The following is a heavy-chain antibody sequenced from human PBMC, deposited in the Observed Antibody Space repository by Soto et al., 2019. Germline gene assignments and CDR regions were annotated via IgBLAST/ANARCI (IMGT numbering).Heavy chain of an antibody. V-gene: IGHV3-53*04. D-gene: IGHD3-10*01. CDR1: GFTVSSNY. Sequence: EVQLVESGGGLFQPGGSLRLSCAASGFTVSSNYMSWVRQAPGKGLEWVSVIYSGGSTYYADSVKGRFTISRHNSKNTLYLQMNSLRAEDTAVYYCARDAPAPATMVRGVISYYGMDVWGQGTTVTVSS. J-gene: IGHJ6*02. CDR2: IYSGGST. CDR3: ARDAPAPATMVRGVISYYGMDV.